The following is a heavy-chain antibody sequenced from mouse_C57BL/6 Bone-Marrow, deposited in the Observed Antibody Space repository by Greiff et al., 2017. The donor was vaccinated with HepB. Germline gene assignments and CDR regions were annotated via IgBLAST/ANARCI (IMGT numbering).Heavy chain of an antibody. Sequence: QVQLKQPGAELVKPGASVKMSCKASGYTFTSYWITWVKQRPGQGLEWIGDIYPGSGSNNYNEKFKSKATLTVDTSSSTAYMPLSSPTSEDSAVYYCAIHYYGSSPFAYWGQGTLVTVSA. CDR2: IYPGSGSN. D-gene: IGHD1-1*01. CDR1: GYTFTSYW. CDR3: AIHYYGSSPFAY. V-gene: IGHV1-55*01. J-gene: IGHJ3*01.